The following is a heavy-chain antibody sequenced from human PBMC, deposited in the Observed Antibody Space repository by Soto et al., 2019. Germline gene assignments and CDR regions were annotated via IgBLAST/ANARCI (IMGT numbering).Heavy chain of an antibody. J-gene: IGHJ5*02. CDR1: GGSVSSGSYY. CDR2: IYYSGST. CDR3: AREDSWGFDP. D-gene: IGHD3-16*01. Sequence: QVQLQESGPGLVKPSETLSLTCTVSGGSVSSGSYYWSWIRQPPGKGLEWIGYIYYSGSTNYNPSLKSRVTISVDTSKNQFSLKLSSVTAADTAVYYCAREDSWGFDPWGQGTLVTVSS. V-gene: IGHV4-61*01.